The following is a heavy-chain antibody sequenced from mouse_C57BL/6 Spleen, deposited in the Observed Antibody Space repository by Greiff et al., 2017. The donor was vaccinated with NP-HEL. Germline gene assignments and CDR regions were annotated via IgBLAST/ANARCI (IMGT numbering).Heavy chain of an antibody. Sequence: EVQLQQSGAELVKPGASVKLSCTASGFNIKDYYMHWVKQRTEQGLEWIGRIDPEDGETKYAPKFPGKATITADTSSNTAYLQLSSLTSEDTAVYYCARNDFDYWGQGTTLTVSS. J-gene: IGHJ2*01. CDR3: ARNDFDY. V-gene: IGHV14-2*01. CDR1: GFNIKDYY. CDR2: IDPEDGET.